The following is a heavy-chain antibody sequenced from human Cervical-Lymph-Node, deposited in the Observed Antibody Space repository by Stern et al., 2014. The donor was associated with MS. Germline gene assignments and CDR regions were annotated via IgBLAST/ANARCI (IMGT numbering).Heavy chain of an antibody. CDR1: NASITKTSYY. CDR2: IYFNGSP. Sequence: QLVESGPGLVKPSETLSLTCAVSNASITKTSYYWAWLRQPPGKGLEWIGNIYFNGSPYYTPSLRSRVPISVATSTNQLSLRLKSVTAADTAVYYCARHVGVWFGEANWFDPWGQGTLVTVSS. CDR3: ARHVGVWFGEANWFDP. V-gene: IGHV4-39*01. J-gene: IGHJ5*02. D-gene: IGHD3-10*01.